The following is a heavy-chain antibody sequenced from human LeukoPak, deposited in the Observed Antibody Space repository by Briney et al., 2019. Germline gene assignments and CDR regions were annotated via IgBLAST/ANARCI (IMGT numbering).Heavy chain of an antibody. D-gene: IGHD3-3*01. V-gene: IGHV3-23*01. J-gene: IGHJ4*02. CDR1: GFTFSNYA. Sequence: GGSLRLSCAASGFTFSNYAMSWVRLAPGKGLEWVSAISGSGGSTYYADSVKGRFTISRDNSKNTLYLQMNSLRSEDTAIYYCAKDPNYDFWSGYLDYWGQGTLVTVPS. CDR3: AKDPNYDFWSGYLDY. CDR2: ISGSGGST.